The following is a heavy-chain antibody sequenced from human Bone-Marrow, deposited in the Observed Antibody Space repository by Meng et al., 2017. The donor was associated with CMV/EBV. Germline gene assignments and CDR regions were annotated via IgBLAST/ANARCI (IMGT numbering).Heavy chain of an antibody. J-gene: IGHJ4*02. V-gene: IGHV3-53*01. D-gene: IGHD3-10*01. Sequence: GEYLKISCVVPGFTVSMNHMSWVRQAPGKGLEWVSIINSDGSGGKKYYADSMKGRFTISRDNSHNTLYLQVNSMRADDTAVYYCARTKVTDQEEYFDYWGQGTQVTVSS. CDR2: INSDGSGGKK. CDR1: GFTVSMNH. CDR3: ARTKVTDQEEYFDY.